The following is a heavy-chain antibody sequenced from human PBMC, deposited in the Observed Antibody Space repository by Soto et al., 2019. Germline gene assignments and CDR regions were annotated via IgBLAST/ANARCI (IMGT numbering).Heavy chain of an antibody. CDR3: ARTDRDFCGLDV. V-gene: IGHV3-13*05. CDR1: GFTFRNYD. J-gene: IGHJ6*02. CDR2: ISAAGDP. Sequence: EVQLVESGGGLVQPGGALRLSCEASGFTFRNYDMHWVRQGTGKGLEWVSGISAAGDPDYADSVAGRFTISRENAQNSFVLQMHSLRVGDTAVYYCARTDRDFCGLDVWGQGTTVIVSS.